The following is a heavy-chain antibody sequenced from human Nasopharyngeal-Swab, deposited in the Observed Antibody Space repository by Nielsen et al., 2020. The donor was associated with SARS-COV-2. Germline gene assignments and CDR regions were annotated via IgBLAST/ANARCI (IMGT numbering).Heavy chain of an antibody. Sequence: GESLKTPCKGSGYSFTRYWISRVRQMPGKGPEWMGRIDPSDSYTNYSPSFQGHVTIPADKSISTAYLQWSSLKASDTAMYYCARHQPTIAVDWFDPWGQGTLVTVSS. J-gene: IGHJ5*02. CDR3: ARHQPTIAVDWFDP. CDR2: IDPSDSYT. D-gene: IGHD6-19*01. V-gene: IGHV5-10-1*01. CDR1: GYSFTRYW.